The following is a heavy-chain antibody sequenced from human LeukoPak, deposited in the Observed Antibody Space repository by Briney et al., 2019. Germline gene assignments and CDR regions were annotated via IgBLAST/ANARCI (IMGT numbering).Heavy chain of an antibody. CDR3: ARLKPYYFDY. Sequence: SQTLSLTCTVSGGSISSGVYFWSWIRQPPGKGLEWIGYIFYSGSTYYNPSLKSRVTISVDTSKNQFSLKLSSVTAADTAVYYCARLKPYYFDYWGQGTLVTVSS. J-gene: IGHJ4*02. V-gene: IGHV4-30-4*01. CDR2: IFYSGST. CDR1: GGSISSGVYF.